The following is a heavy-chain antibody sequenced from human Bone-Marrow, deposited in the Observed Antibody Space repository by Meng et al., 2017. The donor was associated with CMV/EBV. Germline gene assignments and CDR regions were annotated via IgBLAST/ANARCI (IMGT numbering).Heavy chain of an antibody. V-gene: IGHV4-59*01. J-gene: IGHJ3*02. CDR3: ATYSGGAVDI. D-gene: IGHD2-21*01. Sequence: SETLSLTCTVSGDFITSNYWTWIRQPPGKGLEWIGYIYYTGSTHYNPSLKSRITISLDMSKNQFSLNLSSVTAADTAVYYCATYSGGAVDIWGQGTKVTVSS. CDR1: GDFITSNY. CDR2: IYYTGST.